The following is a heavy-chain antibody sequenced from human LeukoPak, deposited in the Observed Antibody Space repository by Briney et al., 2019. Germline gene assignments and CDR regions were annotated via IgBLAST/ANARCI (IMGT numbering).Heavy chain of an antibody. Sequence: GGSLRLSCAASGFTFSSYAMHWVRQAPGKGLEWVAFIRYDGSNKYYTDSVKGRFTISRDNSKNTLYLQMNSLRAEDTAVYYCARDGAYRWGYFDYWGQGTLVTVSS. V-gene: IGHV3-30*02. CDR2: IRYDGSNK. D-gene: IGHD7-27*01. CDR1: GFTFSSYA. CDR3: ARDGAYRWGYFDY. J-gene: IGHJ4*02.